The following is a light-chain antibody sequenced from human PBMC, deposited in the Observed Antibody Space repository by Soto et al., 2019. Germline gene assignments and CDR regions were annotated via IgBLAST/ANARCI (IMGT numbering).Light chain of an antibody. J-gene: IGKJ2*01. V-gene: IGKV3-15*01. CDR3: QQYGASPYT. Sequence: EIVMTQSPATLSVSPGERVTLSCRASQSVSSNLAWYQQKPGQSPRLLIYGASTRATGIPARFSGSGSGTEFTLTIRRLEPDDFAVYYCQQYGASPYTFGPGTKLEIK. CDR2: GAS. CDR1: QSVSSN.